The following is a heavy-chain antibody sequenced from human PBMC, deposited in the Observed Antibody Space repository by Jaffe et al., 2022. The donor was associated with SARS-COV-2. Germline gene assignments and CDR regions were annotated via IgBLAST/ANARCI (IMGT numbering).Heavy chain of an antibody. CDR3: AHRRGSGIVDY. J-gene: IGHJ4*02. CDR1: GFSLSTSGVG. CDR2: IYWDDDK. V-gene: IGHV2-5*02. D-gene: IGHD3-10*01. Sequence: QITLKESGPTLVKPTQTLTLTCTFSGFSLSTSGVGVGWIRQPPGKALEWLALIYWDDDKRYSPSLKNRLTITKDTSKKQVVLTMTNMDPVDTATYYCAHRRGSGIVDYWGQGTLVTVSS.